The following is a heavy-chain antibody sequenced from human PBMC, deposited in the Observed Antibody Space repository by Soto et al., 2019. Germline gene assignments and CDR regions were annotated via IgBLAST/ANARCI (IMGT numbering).Heavy chain of an antibody. V-gene: IGHV1-2*02. Sequence: ASVKVSCKASGYTLTGYYMHWVRQAPGQGLEWMGWVNPNLGGTKYAQKFQGRVTMTRDTSISTAYMELSSLTSDDTAVYYCAKFVDYYYGHVMDVWGQGTTVTVSS. CDR1: GYTLTGYY. CDR2: VNPNLGGT. J-gene: IGHJ6*02. CDR3: AKFVDYYYGHVMDV. D-gene: IGHD2-15*01.